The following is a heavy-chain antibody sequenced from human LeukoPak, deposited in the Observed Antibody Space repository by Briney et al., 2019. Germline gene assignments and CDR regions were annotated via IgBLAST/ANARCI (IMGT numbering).Heavy chain of an antibody. V-gene: IGHV1-8*01. CDR1: GYTFTSYD. J-gene: IGHJ6*03. CDR2: MNPNSGNT. D-gene: IGHD3-9*01. Sequence: ASVKVSCKASGYTFTSYDINWVRQATGQGLEWMGWMNPNSGNTGYAQKFQGRVTMTRNTSISTAYMELSSLRSEDTAVYYCARGRGNKYYDILTGYGYYYYYYMDVWGKGITVTISS. CDR3: ARGRGNKYYDILTGYGYYYYYYMDV.